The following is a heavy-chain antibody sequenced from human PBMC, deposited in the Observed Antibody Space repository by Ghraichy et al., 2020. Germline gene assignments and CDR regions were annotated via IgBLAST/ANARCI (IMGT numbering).Heavy chain of an antibody. V-gene: IGHV3-23*01. CDR3: AKEPHQILFDCFEY. D-gene: IGHD2-21*01. Sequence: LTCAASGFTVSTFAMAWVRQTPEKGLEWVSSISGAGGSTYYADSVEGRFTISKDNSKNILYLEMNSLRVEDTAVYYCAKEPHQILFDCFEYWGQGTQVTVSS. CDR2: ISGAGGST. J-gene: IGHJ4*02. CDR1: GFTVSTFA.